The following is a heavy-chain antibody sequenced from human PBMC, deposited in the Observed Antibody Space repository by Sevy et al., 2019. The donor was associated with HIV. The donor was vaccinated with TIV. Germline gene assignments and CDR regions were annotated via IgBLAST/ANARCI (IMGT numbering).Heavy chain of an antibody. CDR3: ARHQGINGMDV. V-gene: IGHV4-39*01. Sequence: SETLSLTCTVSGGSISSSSYYWGWIRQPPGKGLEWIGSIYYSGSTYYNPSLKSRVTISVDTSKNQFSLKPSSVTAADTAVYYCARHQGINGMDVWGQGTTVTVSS. J-gene: IGHJ6*02. CDR1: GGSISSSSYY. D-gene: IGHD3-10*01. CDR2: IYYSGST.